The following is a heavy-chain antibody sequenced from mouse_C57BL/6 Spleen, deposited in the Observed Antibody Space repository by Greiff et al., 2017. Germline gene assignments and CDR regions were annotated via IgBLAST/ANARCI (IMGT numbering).Heavy chain of an antibody. J-gene: IGHJ1*03. V-gene: IGHV1-52*01. CDR2: IDPSDSET. D-gene: IGHD2-5*01. CDR1: GYTFTSYW. CDR3: ESPSYYSNYWYFDV. Sequence: QVQLQQPGAELVRPGSSVKLSCKASGYTFTSYWMHWVKQRPIQGLEWIGNIDPSDSETHYNQKFKDKATLTVDKSSSTAYMQLSSLTSEDSAVYYCESPSYYSNYWYFDVWGTGTTVTVSS.